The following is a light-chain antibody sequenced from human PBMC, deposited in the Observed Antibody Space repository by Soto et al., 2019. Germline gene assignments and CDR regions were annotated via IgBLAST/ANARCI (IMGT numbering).Light chain of an antibody. CDR3: RQSYISPYT. V-gene: IGKV1-39*01. Sequence: IQMTQSPSSLSASVGDSVTVTCRASQSINLYLHWYQQKPGQAPTLLIYGASSLQSGVPSRFTGDGSRPDFTLTNSSLQPEYSATDYRRQSYISPYTFGQGTKLHIK. CDR2: GAS. CDR1: QSINLY. J-gene: IGKJ2*01.